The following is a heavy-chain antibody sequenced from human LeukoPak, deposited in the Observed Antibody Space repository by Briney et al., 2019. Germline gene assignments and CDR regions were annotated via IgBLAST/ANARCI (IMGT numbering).Heavy chain of an antibody. CDR1: GYNFTGYY. V-gene: IGHV1-2*04. J-gene: IGHJ4*02. CDR2: INPNSGGI. CDR3: ARDLGYCSGGSCYWGYYFDY. D-gene: IGHD2-15*01. Sequence: ASVKVSCKASGYNFTGYYMHWVRQAPGQGLEWMGWINPNSGGINYAQKFQGWVTMTRDTSISTAYMELSRLRSDDTAVYYCARDLGYCSGGSCYWGYYFDYWGQGTLVTVSS.